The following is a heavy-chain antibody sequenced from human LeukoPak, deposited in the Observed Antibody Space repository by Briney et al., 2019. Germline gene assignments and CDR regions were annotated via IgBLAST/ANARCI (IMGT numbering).Heavy chain of an antibody. Sequence: GRSLRLSCAASGFTFSSYAMHWIRQAPGKGLEWVAVISYDGSNKYYADSVKGRFTISRDNSKNTLHLQMNSLRAEDTAVYYCATSDPYSGYEPESGSYYSWGQGTLVTVSS. D-gene: IGHD5-12*01. CDR2: ISYDGSNK. CDR1: GFTFSSYA. J-gene: IGHJ4*02. V-gene: IGHV3-30-3*01. CDR3: ATSDPYSGYEPESGSYYS.